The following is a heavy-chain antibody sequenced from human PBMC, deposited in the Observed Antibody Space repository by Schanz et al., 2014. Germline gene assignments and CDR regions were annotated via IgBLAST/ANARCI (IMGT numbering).Heavy chain of an antibody. D-gene: IGHD4-17*01. CDR3: AIHYGDSPL. CDR2: MNPTTGNR. J-gene: IGHJ4*02. Sequence: QVQLVQSGAEVKKPGASVRVSCKASGYSFTTYDVNWVRRATGQGLEWMGWMNPTTGNRGYAQNFQGRVPMTRDTSLKTAYMEMADLKFEDAGLYYCAIHYGDSPLWGQGTLIAVAS. CDR1: GYSFTTYD. V-gene: IGHV1-8*01.